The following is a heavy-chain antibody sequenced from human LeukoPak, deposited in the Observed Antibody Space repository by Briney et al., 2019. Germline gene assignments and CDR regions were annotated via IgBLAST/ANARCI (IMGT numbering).Heavy chain of an antibody. D-gene: IGHD3-10*01. CDR1: GGTFSSYA. V-gene: IGHV1-69*13. CDR2: IIPIFGTA. CDR3: ARGMVRGVSAPLTY. J-gene: IGHJ4*02. Sequence: GASVKVSCKASGGTFSSYAISWVRQAPGQGLEWMGGIIPIFGTANYAQKFQGRVTITADESTSTAYMELSSLRSDDTAVYYCARGMVRGVSAPLTYWGQGTLVTVSS.